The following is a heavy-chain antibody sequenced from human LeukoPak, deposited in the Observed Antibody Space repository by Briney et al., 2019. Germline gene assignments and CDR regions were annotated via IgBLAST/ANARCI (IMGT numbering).Heavy chain of an antibody. V-gene: IGHV7-4-1*01. CDR1: GYSFTNYA. CDR2: INTNTGNP. Sequence: ASVKVSCKASGYSFTNYAVNWVRQAPGQGLEWMGWINTNTGNPTYAQGFTGRFVFSLDTSVSTAYLQIGSLQAEDTAVYYCARNNADGEGRFGYWGQGTLVTVSS. J-gene: IGHJ4*02. D-gene: IGHD3-10*01. CDR3: ARNNADGEGRFGY.